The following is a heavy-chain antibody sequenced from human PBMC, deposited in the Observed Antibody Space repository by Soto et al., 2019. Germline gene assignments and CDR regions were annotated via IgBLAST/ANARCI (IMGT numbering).Heavy chain of an antibody. CDR3: ASSGSKKYYFDY. CDR1: GGSISSGDYY. Sequence: SETLSLTCTVSGGSISSGDYYWSWIRQPPGKGLEWIGYIYYSGSTYYNPPLKSRVTISVDTSKNQFSLKLSSVTAADTAVYYCASSGSKKYYFDYWGQGTLVTVSS. J-gene: IGHJ4*02. V-gene: IGHV4-30-4*01. D-gene: IGHD3-10*01. CDR2: IYYSGST.